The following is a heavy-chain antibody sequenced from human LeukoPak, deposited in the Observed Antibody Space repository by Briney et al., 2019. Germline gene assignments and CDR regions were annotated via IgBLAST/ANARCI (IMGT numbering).Heavy chain of an antibody. V-gene: IGHV4-39*01. CDR2: IYYTEST. J-gene: IGHJ4*02. CDR3: ARQIDGCGEFDYFDY. D-gene: IGHD3-10*01. CDR1: GGSISSSSYY. Sequence: SETLSLTCTVSGGSISSSSYYWGWIRQPPGKGLEWHGCIYYTESTYYNPSLKSRVTITVDTSKNQFSLKLSAVTAADKAVYYCARQIDGCGEFDYFDYWGQGTLVTVSS.